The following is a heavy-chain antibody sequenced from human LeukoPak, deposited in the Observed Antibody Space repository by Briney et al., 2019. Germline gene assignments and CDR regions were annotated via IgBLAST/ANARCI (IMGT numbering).Heavy chain of an antibody. Sequence: GASVKVSCKASGYTFTSYAMHWVRQAPGQRLEWMGWINAGNGNTKYSQKFQGRVTITRDTSASTAYMELSSLRSEDTAVYYCARPEQGYYDSSGYSLDAFDIWGQGTMVTVSS. V-gene: IGHV1-3*01. CDR3: ARPEQGYYDSSGYSLDAFDI. J-gene: IGHJ3*02. D-gene: IGHD3-22*01. CDR2: INAGNGNT. CDR1: GYTFTSYA.